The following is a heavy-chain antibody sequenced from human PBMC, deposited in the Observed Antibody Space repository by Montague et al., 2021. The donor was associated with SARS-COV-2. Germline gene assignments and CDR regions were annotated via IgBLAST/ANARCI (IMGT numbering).Heavy chain of an antibody. CDR3: AKGVTAMAPYNWFDP. J-gene: IGHJ5*02. D-gene: IGHD5-18*01. Sequence: SLRLSCAASGFTFSIYAMTWVRQAPGKGLEWLSAIGSTGGSTYYADSVKGRFTISRDNSKNTLYLQMNSLRAEDTAVYYCAKGVTAMAPYNWFDPWGQGTLVTVSS. V-gene: IGHV3-23*01. CDR1: GFTFSIYA. CDR2: IGSTGGST.